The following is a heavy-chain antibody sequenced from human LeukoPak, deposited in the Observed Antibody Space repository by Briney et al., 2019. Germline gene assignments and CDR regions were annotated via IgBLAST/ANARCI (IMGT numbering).Heavy chain of an antibody. CDR3: ARELNIHSSWYDDGLKAYFDY. V-gene: IGHV7-4-1*02. D-gene: IGHD6-13*01. CDR1: GYTFTSYA. J-gene: IGHJ4*02. CDR2: INTNTGNP. Sequence: GASVKVSCKASGYTFTSYAMNWVRQAPGQGLEWMGWINTNTGNPTYAQGFTGRFVFSLDTSVSTAYLQISSLKAEDTAVYYCARELNIHSSWYDDGLKAYFDYWGQGTLVTVSS.